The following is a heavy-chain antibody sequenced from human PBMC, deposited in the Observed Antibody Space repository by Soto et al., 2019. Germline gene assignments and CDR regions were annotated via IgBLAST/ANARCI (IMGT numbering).Heavy chain of an antibody. CDR3: ARHMAFIAVSGTGAFDI. CDR1: GGSISSFY. D-gene: IGHD6-19*01. Sequence: SETLSLTCTVSGGSISSFYWSWIRQPPGKGLEWIGYISYTGSTNYNPSLRSRVTISVYTSKNLFSLNLSSVTAADTAVYYCARHMAFIAVSGTGAFDIWGQGTMVTVSS. V-gene: IGHV4-59*08. CDR2: ISYTGST. J-gene: IGHJ3*02.